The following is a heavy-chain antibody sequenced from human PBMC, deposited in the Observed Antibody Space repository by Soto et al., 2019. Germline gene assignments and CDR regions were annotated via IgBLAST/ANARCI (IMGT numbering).Heavy chain of an antibody. Sequence: SETLSLTCTVSGGSISSYYWSWIRQPPGKGLEWIGYIYYSGSTNYNPSLKSRVTISVDTSKNQFSLKLSSVTAADTAVYYCASSTLLGYCSGGSCYSSNAFDIWGQGTMVTVSS. CDR1: GGSISSYY. V-gene: IGHV4-59*01. CDR2: IYYSGST. CDR3: ASSTLLGYCSGGSCYSSNAFDI. D-gene: IGHD2-15*01. J-gene: IGHJ3*02.